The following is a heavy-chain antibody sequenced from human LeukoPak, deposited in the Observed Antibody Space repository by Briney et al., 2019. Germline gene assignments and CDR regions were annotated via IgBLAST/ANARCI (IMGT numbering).Heavy chain of an antibody. V-gene: IGHV4-39*07. CDR2: INHSGST. CDR3: ARENLPHQIDY. Sequence: SETPSLTCTVSGGSISSGGYYWSWIRQPPGKGLEWIGEINHSGSTNHNPSLKSRVTISVDTSKNQFSLKLSSVTAADTAVYYCARENLPHQIDYWGQGTLATVSS. CDR1: GGSISSGGYY. J-gene: IGHJ4*02.